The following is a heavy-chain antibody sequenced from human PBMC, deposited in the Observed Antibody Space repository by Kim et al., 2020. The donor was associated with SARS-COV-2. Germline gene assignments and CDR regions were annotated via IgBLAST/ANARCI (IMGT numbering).Heavy chain of an antibody. D-gene: IGHD5-18*01. V-gene: IGHV3-23*01. CDR1: GFTFSNYA. CDR3: AKFGAAVVRSNFDY. Sequence: GGSLRLSCSASGFTFSNYAMSWVRQAPGKGLEWVSAINGGGGGTYYAESVKGRFTISRDNAKDTLNLQMNSLRADDTAVYYCAKFGAAVVRSNFDYWGQGTLVTVSS. CDR2: INGGGGGT. J-gene: IGHJ4*02.